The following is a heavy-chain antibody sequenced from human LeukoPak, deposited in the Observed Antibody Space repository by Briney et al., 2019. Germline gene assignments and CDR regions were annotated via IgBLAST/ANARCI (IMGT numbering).Heavy chain of an antibody. CDR2: INHSGST. D-gene: IGHD1-26*01. CDR3: ASHSGSYSNYYFDY. Sequence: GSLRLSCAASGFTFSSYAMSWVRQPPGKGLEWIGEINHSGSTNYNPSLKSRVTISVDTSKNQFSLKLSSVTAADTAVYYCASHSGSYSNYYFDYWGQGTLVTVSS. J-gene: IGHJ4*02. CDR1: GFTFSSYA. V-gene: IGHV4-34*01.